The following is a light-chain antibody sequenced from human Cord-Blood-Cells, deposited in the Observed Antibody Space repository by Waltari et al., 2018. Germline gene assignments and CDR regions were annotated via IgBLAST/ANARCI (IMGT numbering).Light chain of an antibody. V-gene: IGLV3-1*01. Sequence: SYELTQPPSVSVSPGQTASITCSGDKLGDKYACWYQQKPGQSPVLVIYQESKRPSGIPERFSGSNSGNTATLTISGTQAMDEADYYCQAWDSISWVFGGGTKLTVL. CDR2: QES. CDR1: KLGDKY. J-gene: IGLJ3*02. CDR3: QAWDSISWV.